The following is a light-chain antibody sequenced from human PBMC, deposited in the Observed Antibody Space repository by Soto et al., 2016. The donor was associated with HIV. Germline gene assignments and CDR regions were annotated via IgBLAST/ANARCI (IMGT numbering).Light chain of an antibody. CDR1: NIEKKH. Sequence: SYVVTQPPSVSVAAGKTASITCGGDNIEKKHVHWYQQKTGQAPVLVVSYDDTRPPGTPERFSGSNSGNTATLTISRVEAGDEADYYCRVWDYSSDRYVFGTVTKVIVL. V-gene: IGLV3-21*04. CDR2: YDD. J-gene: IGLJ1*01. CDR3: RVWDYSSDRYV.